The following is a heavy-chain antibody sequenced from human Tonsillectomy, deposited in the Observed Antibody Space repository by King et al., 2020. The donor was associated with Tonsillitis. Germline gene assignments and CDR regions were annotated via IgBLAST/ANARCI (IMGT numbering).Heavy chain of an antibody. J-gene: IGHJ4*02. V-gene: IGHV3-30*18. CDR2: ISYDGSNK. CDR1: GFTFSTYG. CDR3: AKTESGNYYNPLDY. D-gene: IGHD3-10*01. Sequence: VQLVESGGGVVQPGRSLRLSCAASGFTFSTYGMHWVRQPPGKGLEWVAFISYDGSNKYYADSVKGRFTISRDNSKNTLYLQMNSLRAEDTAVYYCAKTESGNYYNPLDYWGQGTLVTVSS.